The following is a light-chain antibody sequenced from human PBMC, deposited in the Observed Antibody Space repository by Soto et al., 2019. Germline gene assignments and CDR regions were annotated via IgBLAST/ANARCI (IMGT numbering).Light chain of an antibody. CDR2: KAS. CDR1: QSISRW. Sequence: IQMTQSPSTLSASPGDRATLTCRASQSISRWLAWYKQKPGKAPKLLSYKASSLESGVPSRFSGSGSGTDFTLTISSLQPEDFATYYCQQSYSTPITFGQGTRLEIK. CDR3: QQSYSTPIT. J-gene: IGKJ5*01. V-gene: IGKV1-5*03.